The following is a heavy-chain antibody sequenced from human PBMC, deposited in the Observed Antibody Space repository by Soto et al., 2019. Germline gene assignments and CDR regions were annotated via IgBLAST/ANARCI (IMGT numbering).Heavy chain of an antibody. CDR2: FHYSGST. D-gene: IGHD3-16*01. CDR3: ARGFGRSHFDY. Sequence: QVQVQESGPGLVRPSETLSLTCTVSGGSISSRDSYWGWIRQPPGKGLEWIGRFHYSGSTYYNPSLKRRVTISVDPSKNRLSPRVTSVTAADTAVYYCARGFGRSHFDYWGQGTLVTVSS. V-gene: IGHV4-39*01. J-gene: IGHJ4*02. CDR1: GGSISSRDSY.